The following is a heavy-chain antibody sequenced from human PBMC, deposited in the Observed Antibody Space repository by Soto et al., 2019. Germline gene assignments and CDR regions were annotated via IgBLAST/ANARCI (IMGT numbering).Heavy chain of an antibody. CDR3: ARVGPAHYYDSSGYYSPLDY. J-gene: IGHJ4*02. V-gene: IGHV1-69*01. Sequence: QVQLVQSGAEVKKPGSSVKVSCKASGATFSSYAINWVRQAPGQGLEWMGGIIPMFGTANYAQKFTGRVTITVCESTRPVYMELSSLRSEDTAVYYCARVGPAHYYDSSGYYSPLDYWGQGTLVTVSS. CDR1: GATFSSYA. CDR2: IIPMFGTA. D-gene: IGHD3-22*01.